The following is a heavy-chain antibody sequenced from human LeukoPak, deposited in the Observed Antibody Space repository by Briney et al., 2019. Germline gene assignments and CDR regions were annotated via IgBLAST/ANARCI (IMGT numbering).Heavy chain of an antibody. CDR2: IYTSGST. D-gene: IGHD6-6*01. Sequence: SETLSLTCTVSGGSISSYYWSWIRQPAGKGLEWIGRIYTSGSTNYNPSLKSRVTMSVDTSKNQFSLKLSSVTAADTAAYYCARDRRYSSSGAFDIWGQGTMVTVSS. CDR1: GGSISSYY. CDR3: ARDRRYSSSGAFDI. J-gene: IGHJ3*02. V-gene: IGHV4-4*07.